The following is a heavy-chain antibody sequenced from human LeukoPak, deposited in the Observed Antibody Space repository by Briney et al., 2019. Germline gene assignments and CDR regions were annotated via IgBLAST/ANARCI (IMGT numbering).Heavy chain of an antibody. V-gene: IGHV3-64*01. CDR1: GFTFSSYA. CDR3: ARDAYGGKARDAFDI. J-gene: IGHJ3*02. D-gene: IGHD4-23*01. CDR2: ISSNGGST. Sequence: GGSLRLSCAASGFTFSSYAMHWVRQAPGKGLEYVSAISSNGGSTYYANSVKGRFTISRDNSRNTLYLQMGSLRAEDMAVYYCARDAYGGKARDAFDIWGQGTMVTVSS.